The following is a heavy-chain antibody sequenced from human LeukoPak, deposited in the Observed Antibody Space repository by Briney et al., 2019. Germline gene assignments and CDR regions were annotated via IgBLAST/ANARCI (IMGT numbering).Heavy chain of an antibody. CDR1: GGSISSINW. CDR2: IYHSGST. V-gene: IGHV4-4*02. Sequence: PSDTLSLTCAVSGGSISSINWWSWVRQPPGQGLAWIGEIYHSGSTNYNPSLKSRVTISVDKSKNQFSLKLSSVTAADTAVYYCARAPASPNWFDPWGQGTLVTVSS. D-gene: IGHD2-2*01. CDR3: ARAPASPNWFDP. J-gene: IGHJ5*02.